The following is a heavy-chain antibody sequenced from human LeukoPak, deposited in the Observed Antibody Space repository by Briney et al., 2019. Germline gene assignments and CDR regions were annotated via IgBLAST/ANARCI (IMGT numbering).Heavy chain of an antibody. CDR1: GFTFSRYW. V-gene: IGHV3-7*05. CDR2: INQDGTQQ. J-gene: IGHJ4*02. D-gene: IGHD3-22*01. CDR3: ARDWDYYDNSGYYFEY. Sequence: GGSLRLSCAASGFTFSRYWMSWVRQAPGEGLEWVANINQDGTQQYYVDSVKGRFTISRDNAKNSLSLQMNSLRAEDTAVYYCARDWDYYDNSGYYFEYWGQGTLVTVSS.